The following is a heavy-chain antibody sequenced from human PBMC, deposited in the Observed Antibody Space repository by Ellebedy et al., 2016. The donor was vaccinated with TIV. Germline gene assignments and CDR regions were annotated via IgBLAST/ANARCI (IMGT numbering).Heavy chain of an antibody. J-gene: IGHJ6*02. CDR2: IYYSGST. V-gene: IGHV4-30-4*01. CDR1: GGSISSGDYY. Sequence: MPSETLSLTCTVSGGSISSGDYYWSWIRQPPGKGLEWIGYIYYSGSTYYNPSLKSRVTISVDTSKNQFSLKLSSVTAADTAVFYCAREISYYYGMDAWGQGTTVTVSS. D-gene: IGHD3-3*01. CDR3: AREISYYYGMDA.